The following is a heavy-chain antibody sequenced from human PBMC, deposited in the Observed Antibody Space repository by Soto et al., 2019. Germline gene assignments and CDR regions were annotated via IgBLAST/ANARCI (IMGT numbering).Heavy chain of an antibody. CDR2: TYYRSKLYY. Sequence: PSQTLSHPCAITGDSVSSNSAGWSWVRQSPARGLEWLGRTYYRSKLYYEYAVSVRGRITINPDTSKNQYSLQLNSVTPEDTAVYFCARGEQYSGRIFDYWGQGTLVTVSS. CDR3: ARGEQYSGRIFDY. V-gene: IGHV6-1*01. D-gene: IGHD1-26*01. CDR1: GDSVSSNSAG. J-gene: IGHJ4*01.